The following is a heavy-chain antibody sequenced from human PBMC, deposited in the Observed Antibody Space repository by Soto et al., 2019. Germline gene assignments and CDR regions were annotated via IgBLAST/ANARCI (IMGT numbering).Heavy chain of an antibody. CDR1: GGSISSYY. D-gene: IGHD1-26*01. CDR3: AREVGATGFDY. CDR2: FSYTGST. V-gene: IGHV4-59*01. Sequence: SETLSLTCTVSGGSISSYYWSWIRQPPGRGLEWIVSFSYTGSTVYNPSLRSRVTISLDTSKNQFSLTLNSVTAADTAVYYCAREVGATGFDYWGQGTLVTVSS. J-gene: IGHJ4*02.